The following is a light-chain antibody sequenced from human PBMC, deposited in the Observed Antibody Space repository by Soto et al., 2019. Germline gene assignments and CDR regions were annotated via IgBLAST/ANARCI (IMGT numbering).Light chain of an antibody. V-gene: IGLV2-23*01. Sequence: QSVLTQPASVSGSPGQSITISCTRTSSDIGTYNLVSWYQQYPGEAPKLIIYEGSKWPPGVSDRFSGSNSGNTASLTISGLQAEDEADYYCCSYASSGIYWVFGEGTKLTVL. CDR1: SSDIGTYNL. CDR2: EGS. J-gene: IGLJ3*02. CDR3: CSYASSGIYWV.